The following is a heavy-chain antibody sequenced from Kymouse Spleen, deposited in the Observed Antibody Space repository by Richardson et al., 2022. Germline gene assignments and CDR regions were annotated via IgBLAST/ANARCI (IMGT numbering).Heavy chain of an antibody. V-gene: IGHV3-13*01. D-gene: IGHD7-27*02. Sequence: EVQLVESGGGLVQPGGSLRLSCAASGFTFSSYDMHWVRQATGKGLEWVSAIGTAGDTYYPGSVKGRFTISRENAKNSLYLQMNSLRAGDTAVYYCARGLTGDAFDIWGQGTMVTVSS. CDR2: IGTAGDT. J-gene: IGHJ3*02. CDR3: ARGLTGDAFDI. CDR1: GFTFSSYD.